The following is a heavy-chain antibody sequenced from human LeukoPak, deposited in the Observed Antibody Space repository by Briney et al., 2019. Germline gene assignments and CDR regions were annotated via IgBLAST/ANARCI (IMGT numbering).Heavy chain of an antibody. CDR3: AKAGGNSGEYFDY. CDR1: GFTFSSYG. J-gene: IGHJ4*02. Sequence: GGSLRLSCAASGFTFSSYGMHWVRQAPGKGLEWVAVISYDGSNKYYADSVKGRLTISRDNSKNTLYLQMNSLRAEDTAVYYCAKAGGNSGEYFDYWGQGTLVTVSS. CDR2: ISYDGSNK. D-gene: IGHD4-23*01. V-gene: IGHV3-30*18.